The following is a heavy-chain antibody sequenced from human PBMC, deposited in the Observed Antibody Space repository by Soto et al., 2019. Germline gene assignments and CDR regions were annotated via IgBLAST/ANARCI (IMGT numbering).Heavy chain of an antibody. V-gene: IGHV4-34*01. CDR3: ARTSQWLRLGGFDY. D-gene: IGHD5-12*01. CDR2: INRFGST. CDR1: GGSFSAYS. J-gene: IGHJ4*02. Sequence: SETLSLTCAVYGGSFSAYSWSWIRQTPGKGLEWIGEINRFGSTNYNPSLKSRVTISVDTSKKRFSLKLNSVTAADTAVYYCARTSQWLRLGGFDYWGQGTLVTVSS.